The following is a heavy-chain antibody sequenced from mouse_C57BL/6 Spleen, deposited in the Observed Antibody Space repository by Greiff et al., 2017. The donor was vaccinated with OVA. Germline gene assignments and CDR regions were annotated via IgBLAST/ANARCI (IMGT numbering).Heavy chain of an antibody. D-gene: IGHD1-1*01. J-gene: IGHJ2*01. V-gene: IGHV5-6*01. CDR3: ARHYYGSSYVDLDY. CDR2: ISSGGSYT. CDR1: CFPFSSYC. Sequence: EVQRVESGGDFVTPGASLTLSCAASCFPFSSYCLSLVRQPPATWLEWVATISSGGSYTYYPESVKGRFTISRDNAKNTRYLQLSSLKSEDTAMYYCARHYYGSSYVDLDYWGQGTTLTVSS.